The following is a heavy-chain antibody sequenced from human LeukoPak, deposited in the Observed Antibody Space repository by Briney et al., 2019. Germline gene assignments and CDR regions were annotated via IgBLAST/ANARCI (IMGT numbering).Heavy chain of an antibody. Sequence: SETLSLTCIVSGGSIDDSNYYWGWIRQPPEKGWEWIGSFYYTGNTYYSPSLQSRVTISADTSNNHFSLSLRSVTASDTAVYYCARRFHGSGSHFFDYWGQGKLVSVSS. CDR1: GGSIDDSNYY. CDR3: ARRFHGSGSHFFDY. J-gene: IGHJ4*02. CDR2: FYYTGNT. D-gene: IGHD3-10*01. V-gene: IGHV4-39*02.